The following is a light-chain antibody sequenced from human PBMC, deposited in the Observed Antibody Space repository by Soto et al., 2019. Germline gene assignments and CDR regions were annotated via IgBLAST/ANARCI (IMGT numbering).Light chain of an antibody. CDR2: AAS. CDR1: QSISSY. J-gene: IGKJ2*01. V-gene: IGKV1-39*01. Sequence: DIQMTQSPSSLSASVGDRVTITCRASQSISSYLNWYQQKPGKAPKLLIYAASSLQSGVPSRFSGSGSGTDFTLNISSLQPEDCATYYGQQSYSTPYTFGQGTKLEIK. CDR3: QQSYSTPYT.